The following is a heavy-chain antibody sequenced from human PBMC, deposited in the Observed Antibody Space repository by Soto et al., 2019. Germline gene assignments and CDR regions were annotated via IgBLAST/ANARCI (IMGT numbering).Heavy chain of an antibody. D-gene: IGHD6-19*01. V-gene: IGHV4-61*01. J-gene: IGHJ4*02. CDR3: ARSGSGSGWL. CDR1: GGSVSSGRFY. Sequence: QVQLQESGPGLVKPSETLSLTCTVSGGSVSSGRFYWSWIRQPPGKGLEWIGYIYYSGSPKYNPSLRSRVTISVDTSKNQFSLKLTSVTAADTAVYYCARSGSGSGWLGGQGTLVTVSS. CDR2: IYYSGSP.